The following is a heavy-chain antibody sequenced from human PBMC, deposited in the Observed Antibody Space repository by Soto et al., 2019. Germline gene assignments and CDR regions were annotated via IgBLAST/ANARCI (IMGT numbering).Heavy chain of an antibody. CDR1: GGTFSSYA. D-gene: IGHD5-12*01. CDR2: IIPIFGTA. V-gene: IGHV1-69*13. Sequence: ASVKVSCKASGGTFSSYAISWVRQAPGQGLEWMGGIIPIFGTANYAQKFQGRVTITADESTSTAYMELSSLRSEDTAVYYCARCPWDIVATIDYYYYGMDVWGQGTTVTVSS. J-gene: IGHJ6*02. CDR3: ARCPWDIVATIDYYYYGMDV.